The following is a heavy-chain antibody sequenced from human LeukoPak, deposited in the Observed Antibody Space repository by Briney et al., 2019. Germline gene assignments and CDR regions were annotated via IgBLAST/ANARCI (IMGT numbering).Heavy chain of an antibody. V-gene: IGHV1-69*05. CDR1: GGTFISYA. Sequence: GASVKVSFKASGGTFISYAISWGGQAPGQGVEGMGGIIPIFGTANYAQKFQGRVTITTDESTSTAYMELSSLRSEDTAVYYCARGRAAAGNFFGYWGQGTLVTVSS. CDR3: ARGRAAAGNFFGY. CDR2: IIPIFGTA. D-gene: IGHD6-13*01. J-gene: IGHJ4*02.